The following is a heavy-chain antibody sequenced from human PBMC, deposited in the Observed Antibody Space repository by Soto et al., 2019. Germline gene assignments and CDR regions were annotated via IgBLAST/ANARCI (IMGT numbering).Heavy chain of an antibody. Sequence: SETLSLTCTVSGGSISSGDYYWSWIRQPPGKGLEWIGYISHSGSTYYHPSLKSRLTMTVDTSKSQFSLKLSSVTAADTAVYFCVRVVLSWGQGTLVTVSS. CDR1: GGSISSGDYY. D-gene: IGHD3-10*01. CDR3: VRVVLS. V-gene: IGHV4-30-4*01. J-gene: IGHJ1*01. CDR2: ISHSGST.